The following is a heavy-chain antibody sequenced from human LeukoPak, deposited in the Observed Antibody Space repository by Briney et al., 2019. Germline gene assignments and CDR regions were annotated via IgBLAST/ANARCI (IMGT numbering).Heavy chain of an antibody. V-gene: IGHV3-74*01. CDR2: INSVGSST. J-gene: IGHJ4*02. CDR1: GFTLSSFW. D-gene: IGHD6-19*01. CDR3: ARERTSGWDAFDF. Sequence: PGGSLRLSRAASGFTLSSFWMHCVRQAPGKGLVWVSRINSVGSSTSYADSVKGRFTISRDNAKNTLYLQMNSLRAEDTAVYYCARERTSGWDAFDFWGQGTLVTVSS.